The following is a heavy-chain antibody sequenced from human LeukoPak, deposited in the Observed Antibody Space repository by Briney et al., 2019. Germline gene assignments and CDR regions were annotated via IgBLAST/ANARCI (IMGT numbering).Heavy chain of an antibody. D-gene: IGHD6-19*01. CDR3: ARHSNLYTSGWYGVDY. Sequence: SETLSLTCTVSGGSISSSNYYWGWIRQPPGKGLEWIGSIYYSGSTYYNPSLKCRVTISVDTSKNQFSLKLSSVTAADTAVYYCARHSNLYTSGWYGVDYWGQGTLVTVSS. CDR1: GGSISSSNYY. CDR2: IYYSGST. J-gene: IGHJ4*02. V-gene: IGHV4-39*01.